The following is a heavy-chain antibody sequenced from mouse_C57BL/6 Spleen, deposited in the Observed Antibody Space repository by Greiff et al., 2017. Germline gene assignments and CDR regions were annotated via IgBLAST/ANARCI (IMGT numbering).Heavy chain of an antibody. D-gene: IGHD2-5*01. CDR1: GYTFTDYE. J-gene: IGHJ4*01. CDR3: KRFYSNYDRAMDY. V-gene: IGHV1-15*01. Sequence: QVQLQQSGAELVRPGASVTLSCKASGYTFTDYEMHWVKQTPVHGLEWIGAIDPETGGTAYNQKFKGKAILTAAKSSSTACMEFRSLTSQKSAVYYGKRFYSNYDRAMDYWGQGTSVTVSS. CDR2: IDPETGGT.